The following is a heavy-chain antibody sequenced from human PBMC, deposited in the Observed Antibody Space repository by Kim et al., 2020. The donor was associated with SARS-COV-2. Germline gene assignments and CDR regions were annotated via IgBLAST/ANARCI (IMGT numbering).Heavy chain of an antibody. Sequence: SQTLSLTCSISGDSVSSIQAAWNWIRLSPSRGLEWLGRTYYRSSWVNDYAVSVKGRISVDPDTSKNQVSLHLNSVTPEDTATYYCARQYRDSSYYSGLDVWGQGTTVTVSS. D-gene: IGHD5-12*01. CDR2: TYYRSSWVN. J-gene: IGHJ6*02. CDR3: ARQYRDSSYYSGLDV. CDR1: GDSVSSIQAA. V-gene: IGHV6-1*01.